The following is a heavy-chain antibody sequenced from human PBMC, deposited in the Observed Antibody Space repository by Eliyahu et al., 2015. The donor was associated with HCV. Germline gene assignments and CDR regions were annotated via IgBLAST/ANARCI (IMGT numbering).Heavy chain of an antibody. V-gene: IGHV3-53*01. D-gene: IGHD3-22*01. J-gene: IGHJ2*01. CDR3: AREGSSERWLLLSASRYFDL. Sequence: EVQLVESGGGLIQPGGSLRLSCAASGFTVXXNYMSWVRQAPGKGLEWVXVIYSGGSTYYADSVKGRFTISRDNSKNTLYLQMNSLRAEDTAVYYCAREGSSERWLLLSASRYFDLWGRGTLVTVSS. CDR2: IYSGGST. CDR1: GFTVXXNY.